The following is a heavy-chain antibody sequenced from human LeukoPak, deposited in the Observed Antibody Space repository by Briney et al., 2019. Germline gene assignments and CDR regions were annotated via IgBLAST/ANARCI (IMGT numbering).Heavy chain of an antibody. CDR1: GYTFTSYY. D-gene: IGHD2-15*01. Sequence: ASMKVSCKASGYTFTSYYMHWVRQAPGQGLEWIGIINPSGGSTSYAQKSQGRVTMTRDTSTSTVYMELSSLRSEDTAVYYCARDYCSGGSCSPWFDPWGQGTLVTVSS. V-gene: IGHV1-46*01. CDR3: ARDYCSGGSCSPWFDP. J-gene: IGHJ5*02. CDR2: INPSGGST.